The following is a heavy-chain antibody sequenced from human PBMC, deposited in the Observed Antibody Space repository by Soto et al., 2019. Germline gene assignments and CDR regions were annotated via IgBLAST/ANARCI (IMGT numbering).Heavy chain of an antibody. V-gene: IGHV4-34*01. J-gene: IGHJ6*02. CDR2: INHSGST. D-gene: IGHD1-1*01. CDR3: ASTRTGYYYYSGMDV. CDR1: GGSFSGYY. Sequence: QVQLQQWGAGLLKPSETLSLTCAVYGGSFSGYYWSWIRQPPGKGLEWIGEINHSGSTHYNPSLKSRVTISVDTSKNQFALKLGSVTAAVTAVYYCASTRTGYYYYSGMDVWGQGTTVTVSS.